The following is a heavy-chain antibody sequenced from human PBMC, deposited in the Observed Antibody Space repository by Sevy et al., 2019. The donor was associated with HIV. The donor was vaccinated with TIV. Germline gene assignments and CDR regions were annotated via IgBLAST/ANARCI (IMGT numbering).Heavy chain of an antibody. CDR2: ISDSAGST. D-gene: IGHD2-2*01. Sequence: GESLKISCAASGFTFTNSAMRWVRQAPGKGLGWVSTISDSAGSTYYADSVKGRFTISRDNSKNTLYLRMNSLRAEDTAVYYCTKDRVIYCSSISCQEFDYWGQGTLVTVSS. CDR1: GFTFTNSA. CDR3: TKDRVIYCSSISCQEFDY. J-gene: IGHJ4*02. V-gene: IGHV3-23*01.